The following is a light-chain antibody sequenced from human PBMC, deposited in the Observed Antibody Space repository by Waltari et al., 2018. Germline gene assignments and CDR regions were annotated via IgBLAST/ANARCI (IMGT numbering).Light chain of an antibody. V-gene: IGKV1-39*01. CDR2: AAS. Sequence: DIQMTQSPSSLSASVGDRVTITCRASQIVDNYLNWYQQKPGKAPDLLIYAASNLHSGVPSRFSGSGSGTDFTLTINSLQLEDFATYFCQQSYRTPLTFGGGTKVDIK. CDR1: QIVDNY. J-gene: IGKJ4*01. CDR3: QQSYRTPLT.